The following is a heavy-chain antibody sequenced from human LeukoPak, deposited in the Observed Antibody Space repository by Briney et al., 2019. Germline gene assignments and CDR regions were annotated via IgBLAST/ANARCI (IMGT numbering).Heavy chain of an antibody. Sequence: GASVKVSCKASGYTFTRYYIHWVRQAPGQGLEWLGIINPSGGSTSNTQKFQGRVTMTTDMSTSTVYMELSSLRSEDTAVYYCARGASAAGVVVPAAISYYYYMDVWGKGTTVTVSS. CDR3: ARGASAAGVVVPAAISYYYYMDV. D-gene: IGHD2-2*01. CDR1: GYTFTRYY. J-gene: IGHJ6*03. CDR2: INPSGGST. V-gene: IGHV1-46*01.